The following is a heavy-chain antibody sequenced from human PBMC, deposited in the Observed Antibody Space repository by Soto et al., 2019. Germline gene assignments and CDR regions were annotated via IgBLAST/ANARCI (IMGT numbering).Heavy chain of an antibody. CDR2: IDPSDSYT. D-gene: IGHD6-13*01. CDR3: AIHGGHDIRWAFDY. Sequence: EVQLVQSGAEVEKPGESLRISCKGSGYSFTNYWISWLRQMHGKGLEWMGRIDPSDSYTTYSPSFQGHVTISVDKSISTAYLQWSSLKASDTAMYYCAIHGGHDIRWAFDYWGQGTLVIVPS. CDR1: GYSFTNYW. V-gene: IGHV5-10-1*01. J-gene: IGHJ4*02.